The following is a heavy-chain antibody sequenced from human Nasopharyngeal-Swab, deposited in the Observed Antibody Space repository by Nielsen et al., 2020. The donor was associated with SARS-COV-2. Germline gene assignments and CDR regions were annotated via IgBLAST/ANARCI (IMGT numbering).Heavy chain of an antibody. Sequence: GESLKISGAASGFTFSSFGMHWVRQAPGKGLEWVAFIAHDASKEYYGDSVKGRFSISRDSSKSTLYLQMDSLRGEDTAVYYCARDAPAHHGACYWGRGTLVTVSS. CDR3: ARDAPAHHGACY. V-gene: IGHV3-30*03. CDR1: GFTFSSFG. CDR2: IAHDASKE. D-gene: IGHD4-17*01. J-gene: IGHJ4*02.